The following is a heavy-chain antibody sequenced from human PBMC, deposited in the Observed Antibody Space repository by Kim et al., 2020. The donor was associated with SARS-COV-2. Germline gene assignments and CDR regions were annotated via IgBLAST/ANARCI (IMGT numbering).Heavy chain of an antibody. Sequence: SETLSLTCTVSGGSVSSGSYYWSWIRQPPGKGLEWIGYIYYSGSTNYNPSLKSRVTISVDTSKNQFSLKLSSVTAADTAVYYCARDRSGGFCGGDCYVDYWGQGTLVTVSS. CDR3: ARDRSGGFCGGDCYVDY. V-gene: IGHV4-61*01. CDR2: IYYSGST. CDR1: GGSVSSGSYY. J-gene: IGHJ4*02. D-gene: IGHD2-21*02.